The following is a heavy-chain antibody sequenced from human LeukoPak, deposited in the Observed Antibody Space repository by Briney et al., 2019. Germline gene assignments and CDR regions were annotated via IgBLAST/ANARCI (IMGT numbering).Heavy chain of an antibody. J-gene: IGHJ3*02. CDR3: ARDVDGYNYLHAFDI. Sequence: GGSLRLSCAASGFTFSNYYMSWIRQAPGKGLEGVSYISSSGSTIYYADSVKGRFTISRDNAKNSLYLQMNSLRAEDTAVYYCARDVDGYNYLHAFDIWGQGTMVTVSS. CDR1: GFTFSNYY. CDR2: ISSSGSTI. V-gene: IGHV3-11*04. D-gene: IGHD5-24*01.